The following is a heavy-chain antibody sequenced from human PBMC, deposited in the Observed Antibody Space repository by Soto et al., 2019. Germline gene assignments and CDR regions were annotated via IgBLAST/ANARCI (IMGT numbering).Heavy chain of an antibody. V-gene: IGHV3-7*01. CDR3: ARIRFLEWPDTRFDY. CDR2: IKQDGSEK. D-gene: IGHD3-3*01. CDR1: GFTLSSYW. Sequence: GGSLRLSCAASGFTLSSYWMSWVRQAPGKGLEWVASIKQDGSEKYYVDSVKGRFTISRDNAKSSLFLQMNSLGAEDTAVFYCARIRFLEWPDTRFDYWGQGTLVTVSS. J-gene: IGHJ4*02.